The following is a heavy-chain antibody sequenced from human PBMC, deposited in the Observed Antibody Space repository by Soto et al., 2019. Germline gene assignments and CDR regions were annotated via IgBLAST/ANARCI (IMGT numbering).Heavy chain of an antibody. CDR2: ISAYNGNT. CDR3: ARDRSITIFGVVNNWFDP. D-gene: IGHD3-3*01. J-gene: IGHJ5*02. V-gene: IGHV1-18*01. Sequence: GASVQVSCKASGYTFTSYGISWVRQAPGQGLEWMGWISAYNGNTNYAQKLQGRVTMTTDTSTSTAYMELRSLRSDDTAVYYCARDRSITIFGVVNNWFDPWGQGTLVTVSS. CDR1: GYTFTSYG.